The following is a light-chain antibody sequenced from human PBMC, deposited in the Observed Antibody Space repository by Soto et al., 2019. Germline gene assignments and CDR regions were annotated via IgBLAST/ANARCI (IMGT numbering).Light chain of an antibody. CDR2: AAF. J-gene: IGKJ2*01. V-gene: IGKV1-39*01. CDR1: QRISTY. Sequence: DIQMTQSPSSLSASVGDRVTITCRASQRISTYLNWYQQKPGKAPNLLIYAAFSLQSGVPSRFSGSGSGREFSLTISSLQPEDFATYYCQQSYSTPRTFGQGTKREIK. CDR3: QQSYSTPRT.